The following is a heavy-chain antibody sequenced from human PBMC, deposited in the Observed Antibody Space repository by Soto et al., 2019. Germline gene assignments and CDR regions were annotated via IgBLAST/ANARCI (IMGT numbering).Heavy chain of an antibody. CDR1: GFTFSSYA. D-gene: IGHD2-8*01. CDR3: ARGYSIGFDY. J-gene: IGHJ4*02. V-gene: IGHV3-30-3*01. Sequence: QVQLVESGGGVVQPGRYLRLSCAASGFTFSSYAMHWVRQAPGKGLEWVAVISYDGSNKYYADSVKGRFTISRDNSKNTLYLQMNSLRAEDTAVYYCARGYSIGFDYWGQGTLVTVSS. CDR2: ISYDGSNK.